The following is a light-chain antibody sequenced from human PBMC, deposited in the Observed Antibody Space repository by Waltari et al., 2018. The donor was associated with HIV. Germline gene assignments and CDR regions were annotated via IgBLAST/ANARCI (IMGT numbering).Light chain of an antibody. CDR2: QSS. CDR1: KLGDTY. V-gene: IGLV3-1*01. CDR3: QSVGSGDTSVV. J-gene: IGLJ2*01. Sequence: SYELTQSPSVSVSPGQTASITCSGDKLGDTYVSWYQQKPGQSPLLAIKQSSKRPSEFPERFSGSNSGDTATLTISGIQAEDEADYFCQSVGSGDTSVVFGGGTKLTFL.